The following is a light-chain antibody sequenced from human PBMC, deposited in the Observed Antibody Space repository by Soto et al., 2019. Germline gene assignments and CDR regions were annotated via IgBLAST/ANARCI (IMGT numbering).Light chain of an antibody. CDR1: TGRSVSNY. CDR2: RND. Sequence: QSSLPKPPAASGTPGQMFTICCCTITGRSVSNYVYWYHQRPGTAPKLLIYRNDQRPSGVPDRFSGSKSGTSASLAISGLRSEDEADYFCAKWDDRLRVYVFGTGTKVTGL. CDR3: AKWDDRLRVYV. V-gene: IGLV1-47*01. J-gene: IGLJ1*01.